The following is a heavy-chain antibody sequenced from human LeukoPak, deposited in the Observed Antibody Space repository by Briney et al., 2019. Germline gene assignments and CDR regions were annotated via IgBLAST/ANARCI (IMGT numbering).Heavy chain of an antibody. V-gene: IGHV4-59*08. Sequence: SETLSLTCTVSGGSISNYYWSWIRQPPGKELEWIGHISNSGSTNYNPSLKTRVTMSLDTSKNQFSLKLYSVTGADAAVYYCARRMVRGVFADWFDPWGREPWSPSPQ. CDR3: ARRMVRGVFADWFDP. CDR2: ISNSGST. J-gene: IGHJ5*02. CDR1: GGSISNYY. D-gene: IGHD3-10*01.